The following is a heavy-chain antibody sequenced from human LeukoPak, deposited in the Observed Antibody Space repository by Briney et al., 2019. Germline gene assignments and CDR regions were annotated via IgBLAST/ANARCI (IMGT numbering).Heavy chain of an antibody. J-gene: IGHJ3*02. Sequence: ASVKVSCKASGYTFTSYGICWVRQAPGQGLEWMGWISAYNGNTNYAQKLQGRVTMTRDTSTSTVYMGLSSLRSEDTAVYYCARTYGDYGAFDIWGQGTMVTVSS. CDR3: ARTYGDYGAFDI. V-gene: IGHV1-18*01. D-gene: IGHD4-17*01. CDR1: GYTFTSYG. CDR2: ISAYNGNT.